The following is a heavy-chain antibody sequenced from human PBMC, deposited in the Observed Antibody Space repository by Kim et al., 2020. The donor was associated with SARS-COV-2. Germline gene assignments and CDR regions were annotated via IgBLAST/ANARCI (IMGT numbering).Heavy chain of an antibody. J-gene: IGHJ5*02. D-gene: IGHD1-1*01. CDR1: GGSISSSSYY. CDR3: ARSGVNGTGWFDP. V-gene: IGHV4-39*01. Sequence: SETLSLTCTVSGGSISSSSYYWGWIRQPPGKGLEWIGSIYYSGSIYYNPSLKSRVTISVDTSKNQFSLKLSSVTAADTAVYYCARSGVNGTGWFDPWGQGTLVTVSS. CDR2: IYYSGSI.